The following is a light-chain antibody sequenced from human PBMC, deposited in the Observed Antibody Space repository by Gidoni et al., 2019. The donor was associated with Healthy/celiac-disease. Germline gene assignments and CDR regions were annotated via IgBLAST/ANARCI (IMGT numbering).Light chain of an antibody. CDR3: QQSYSTPLCS. CDR1: QSISRY. J-gene: IGKJ2*04. Sequence: DIQMTQSPSSLSASVGDRVTLTCRASQSISRYLNWYQQKPGKAPKRLIDAASSLQSGVPSRFSGSGSGTDFTLTISSLQPEDFATYYCQQSYSTPLCSFXQXTKLEIK. CDR2: AAS. V-gene: IGKV1-39*01.